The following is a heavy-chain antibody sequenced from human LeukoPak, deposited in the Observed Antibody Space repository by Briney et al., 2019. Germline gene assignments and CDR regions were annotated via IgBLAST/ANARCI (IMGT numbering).Heavy chain of an antibody. Sequence: ASVKVSCKASGYTFTSYAMHWVRQAPGQRLEWMGWINAGNGNTKYSQKFQGRVTMTEDTSTDTAYMELSSLRSEDTAVYYCATGAYKPKNWGSFHHYYFDYWGQGTLVTVSS. J-gene: IGHJ4*02. CDR1: GYTFTSYA. CDR2: INAGNGNT. D-gene: IGHD7-27*01. V-gene: IGHV1-3*01. CDR3: ATGAYKPKNWGSFHHYYFDY.